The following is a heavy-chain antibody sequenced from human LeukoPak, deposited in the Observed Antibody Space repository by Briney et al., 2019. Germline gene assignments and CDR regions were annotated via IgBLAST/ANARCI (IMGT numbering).Heavy chain of an antibody. V-gene: IGHV4-34*01. CDR2: INHSGST. CDR3: ARGTVTTGGTNNWFDP. CDR1: GGSLSGYY. Sequence: SETLSLTCAVYGGSLSGYYWSWIRQPPGKGLEWIGEINHSGSTNYNPSLKSRVTISVDTSKNQFSLKLSSVTAADTAVYYCARGTVTTGGTNNWFDPWGQGTLVTVSS. D-gene: IGHD4-11*01. J-gene: IGHJ5*02.